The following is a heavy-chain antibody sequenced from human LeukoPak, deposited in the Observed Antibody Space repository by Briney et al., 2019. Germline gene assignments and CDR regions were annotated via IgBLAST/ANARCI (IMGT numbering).Heavy chain of an antibody. D-gene: IGHD2-2*01. CDR1: GYTFTNYD. V-gene: IGHV1-8*03. CDR2: MNPDSGNT. Sequence: ASVKVSCKASGYTFTNYDINWVRQATGQGLEWMGWMNPDSGNTGSAQKFQGRVTITKNTSISTAYMELSSLRSEDTALYYCARGPYCRSTSCPYYLDVWGKGTTVTVSS. CDR3: ARGPYCRSTSCPYYLDV. J-gene: IGHJ6*03.